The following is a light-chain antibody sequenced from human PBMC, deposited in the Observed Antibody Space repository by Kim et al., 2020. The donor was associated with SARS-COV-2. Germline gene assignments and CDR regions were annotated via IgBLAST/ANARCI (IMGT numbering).Light chain of an antibody. CDR1: QDATSW. J-gene: IGKJ2*01. CDR3: QQTNSFPYT. Sequence: SASVGDSVTITCRASQDATSWLAWYQQKPRKAPKLLIYGASNLQGAVPSRFSGSGSGTDFTLTISSLQPEDFATYYCQQTNSFPYTFGQGTKLEI. CDR2: GAS. V-gene: IGKV1-12*02.